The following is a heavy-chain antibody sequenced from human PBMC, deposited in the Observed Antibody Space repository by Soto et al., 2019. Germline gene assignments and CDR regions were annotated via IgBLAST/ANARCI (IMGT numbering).Heavy chain of an antibody. D-gene: IGHD6-19*01. CDR2: IYYSGST. V-gene: IGHV4-31*03. CDR1: GGSISSGGYY. J-gene: IGHJ4*02. Sequence: SETLSLTCTVSGGSISSGGYYWSWIRQHPGKGLEWIGHIYYSGSTYYNPSLKSRVTISVDTSKNQFSLKLSSVTAADTAVYYCARDYPRYSSGWTHYFDYWGQGTLVTVSS. CDR3: ARDYPRYSSGWTHYFDY.